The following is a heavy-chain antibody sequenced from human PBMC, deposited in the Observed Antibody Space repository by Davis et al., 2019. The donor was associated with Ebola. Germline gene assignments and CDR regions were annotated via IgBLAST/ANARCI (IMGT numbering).Heavy chain of an antibody. CDR3: ARGAGYSSGWSGPLYYYYGMDV. J-gene: IGHJ6*02. CDR2: INHSGST. D-gene: IGHD6-19*01. CDR1: GGSFSGYY. Sequence: MPGGSLRLSCAVYGGSFSGYYWSWIRQPPGKGLEWIGEINHSGSTNYNPSLKSRVTISVDTSKNQFSLKLSSVTAADTAVYYCARGAGYSSGWSGPLYYYYGMDVWGQGTTVTVSS. V-gene: IGHV4-34*01.